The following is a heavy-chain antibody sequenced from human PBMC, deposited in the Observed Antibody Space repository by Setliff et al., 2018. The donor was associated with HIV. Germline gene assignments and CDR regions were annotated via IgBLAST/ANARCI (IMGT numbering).Heavy chain of an antibody. CDR2: IYHSGST. Sequence: PSETLSLTCAVSGYSISRGYYWGWLRQPPGKGLEWIGNIYHSGSTFYNPSLKSRVIMSADTSKNQFSLRLTSLTAADTAMYYCARGSAVTGTLEHWGQGTLVTVSS. V-gene: IGHV4-38-2*01. J-gene: IGHJ1*01. CDR1: GYSISRGYY. D-gene: IGHD6-19*01. CDR3: ARGSAVTGTLEH.